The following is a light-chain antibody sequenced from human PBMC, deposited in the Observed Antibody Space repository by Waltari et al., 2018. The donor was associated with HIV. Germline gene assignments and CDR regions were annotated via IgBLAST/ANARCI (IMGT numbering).Light chain of an antibody. Sequence: SSELTQDRAVSVALGQTVKITCQGDNLRAYYASRYQQRPGQAPVLVSYGKNRRPSEIPDRVSSSASRNTASLIITGAQAEDEAEYYCKTRDRSGNLYVFRTATTVTVL. CDR2: GKN. CDR3: KTRDRSGNLYV. CDR1: NLRAYY. V-gene: IGLV3-19*01. J-gene: IGLJ1*01.